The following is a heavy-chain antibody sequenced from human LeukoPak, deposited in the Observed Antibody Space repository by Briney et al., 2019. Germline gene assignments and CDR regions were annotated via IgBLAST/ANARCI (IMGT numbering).Heavy chain of an antibody. CDR3: ARDGVTASYFLDY. V-gene: IGHV6-1*01. Sequence: SQTLSLTCAISGDSVSSNSAAWNWIRQSPSRGLEWLGRTYYRSKWNTDYAISARSRITITTDTSKNQFSLQLNSVTPEDTAVYYCARDGVTASYFLDYWGQGTLATVSS. CDR2: TYYRSKWNT. CDR1: GDSVSSNSAA. J-gene: IGHJ4*02. D-gene: IGHD2-21*02.